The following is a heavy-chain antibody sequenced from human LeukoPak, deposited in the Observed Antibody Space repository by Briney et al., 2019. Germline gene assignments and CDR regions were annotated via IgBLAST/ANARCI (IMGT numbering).Heavy chain of an antibody. CDR3: AREGGYYYDSSWGTTPKYYYYYGMDV. CDR2: ISYDGSNK. CDR1: GFTFSNYA. Sequence: GASLRLSCAASGFTFSNYAMSWVRQAPGKGLEWVAVISYDGSNKYYADSVKGRFTISRDNSKNTLYLQMNSLRAEDTAVYYCAREGGYYYDSSWGTTPKYYYYYGMDVWGQGTTVTVSS. D-gene: IGHD3-22*01. J-gene: IGHJ6*02. V-gene: IGHV3-30-3*01.